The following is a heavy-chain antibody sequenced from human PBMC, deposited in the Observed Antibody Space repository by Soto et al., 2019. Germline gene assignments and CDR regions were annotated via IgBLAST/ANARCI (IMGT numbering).Heavy chain of an antibody. D-gene: IGHD3-10*01. Sequence: QVQLQESGPGLVQPSGTLSLTCAVSGGSISSTNWWSWVRQSPGKGLEWIGEIYHNGSPDYNPSLKRRVTISVDKSKNHVFLKLPSVTAADTAMYFCGRWLGTSYGIDVWGQGTAVNVSS. V-gene: IGHV4-4*02. CDR3: GRWLGTSYGIDV. CDR2: IYHNGSP. CDR1: GGSISSTNW. J-gene: IGHJ6*02.